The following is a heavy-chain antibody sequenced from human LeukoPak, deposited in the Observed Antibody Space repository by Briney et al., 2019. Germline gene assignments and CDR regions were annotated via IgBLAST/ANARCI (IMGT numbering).Heavy chain of an antibody. CDR1: GFTFTSYT. Sequence: GGSLRLSCAASGFTFTSYTMNWVRQAPGKGLEWVSSISGSSSYTNYADSVMGRFTISRDNAKNSLYLQMNSLRAEDSAVYYCARDFYGANGMDVWGQGTTVTVSS. V-gene: IGHV3-21*01. CDR2: ISGSSSYT. CDR3: ARDFYGANGMDV. D-gene: IGHD4-17*01. J-gene: IGHJ6*02.